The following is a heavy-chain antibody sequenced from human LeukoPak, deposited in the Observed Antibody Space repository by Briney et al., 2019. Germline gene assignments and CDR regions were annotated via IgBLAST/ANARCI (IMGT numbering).Heavy chain of an antibody. CDR3: AKTFQWFYMDV. CDR2: LSGSAGST. D-gene: IGHD2-8*01. Sequence: GGSLRLSCAASGFTFSSYAMSWVRQAPGKGLEWVSALSGSAGSTYYADSVKGRFTISRDNSKNTLYLQMNSLRTEDTAVYYCAKTFQWFYMDVWGKGTTVTISS. J-gene: IGHJ6*03. V-gene: IGHV3-23*01. CDR1: GFTFSSYA.